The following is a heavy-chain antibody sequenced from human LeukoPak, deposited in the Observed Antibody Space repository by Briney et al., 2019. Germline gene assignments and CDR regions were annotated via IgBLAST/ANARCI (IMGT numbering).Heavy chain of an antibody. CDR3: ASPVGSGWYYFDY. J-gene: IGHJ4*02. V-gene: IGHV3-23*01. CDR1: GFTFTIYA. CDR2: LSDSGTNT. D-gene: IGHD6-19*01. Sequence: GGSLRLSCAASGFTFTIYAMSWVRQAPGKGLEWVSTLSDSGTNTYYADSVKGRFTISRDNSKNTLYLQMNSLRAEDTAVYYCASPVGSGWYYFDYWGQGTLVTVSS.